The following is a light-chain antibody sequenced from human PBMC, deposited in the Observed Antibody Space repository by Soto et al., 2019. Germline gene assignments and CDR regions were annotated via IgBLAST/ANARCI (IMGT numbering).Light chain of an antibody. V-gene: IGKV1-13*02. CDR1: QGISSA. J-gene: IGKJ4*01. Sequence: AIQLTQSPSSLSASVGDRVTITCRASQGISSALAWYQQKPGKAPKLLISHASSLESGVPSRFSGSGSGTDFTLTSSSLQPEEFATYHCQQFNTYPTFGGGTKVEIK. CDR3: QQFNTYPT. CDR2: HAS.